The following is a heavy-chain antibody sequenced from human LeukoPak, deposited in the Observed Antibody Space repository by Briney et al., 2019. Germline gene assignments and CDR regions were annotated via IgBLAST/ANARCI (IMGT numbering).Heavy chain of an antibody. V-gene: IGHV5-51*01. J-gene: IGHJ5*02. CDR3: ARRYCSSTSCYTVSGWFDP. Sequence: LGESLKISCKGSGYSFTSYWIGWVRQMPGKGLEWMGIIYPGDSDTRYSPSFQGQVTISADKSISTAYLQWSSLKASDTAMYYCARRYCSSTSCYTVSGWFDPWGQGTLVTVSS. CDR1: GYSFTSYW. CDR2: IYPGDSDT. D-gene: IGHD2-2*02.